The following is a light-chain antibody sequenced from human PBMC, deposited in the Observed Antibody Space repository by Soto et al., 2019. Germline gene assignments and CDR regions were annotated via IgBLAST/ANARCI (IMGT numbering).Light chain of an antibody. CDR3: QQYNNWPPGT. CDR1: QSVSAN. CDR2: GPS. Sequence: EIVMTQSPATLSVSPGERATLSCRASQSVSANLAWYQQKPGQAPRLLIYGPSTRATGIPARFSVSGSGTEFTLTISSLQSEDFAVYYCQQYNNWPPGTFGQGTKLEI. J-gene: IGKJ2*02. V-gene: IGKV3D-15*01.